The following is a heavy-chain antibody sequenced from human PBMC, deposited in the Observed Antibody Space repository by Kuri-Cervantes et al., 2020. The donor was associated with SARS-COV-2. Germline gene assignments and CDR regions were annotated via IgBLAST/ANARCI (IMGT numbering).Heavy chain of an antibody. CDR2: IYYSGST. J-gene: IGHJ6*02. CDR3: ARGWDYGSGSYYPRGDYGMDV. Sequence: SETLSLTCTVSGRSISSYYWSGIRQPPGKGLEWSGYIYYSGSTNYNPSLKSRGTISVDTSKNQFSLKLSSVTAADTAVYYCARGWDYGSGSYYPRGDYGMDVWGQGTTVTVSS. CDR1: GRSISSYY. V-gene: IGHV4-59*01. D-gene: IGHD3-10*01.